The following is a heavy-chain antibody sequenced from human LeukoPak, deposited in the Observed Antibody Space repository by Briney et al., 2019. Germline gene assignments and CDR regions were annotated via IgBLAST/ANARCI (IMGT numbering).Heavy chain of an antibody. CDR2: INHSGST. J-gene: IGHJ4*02. V-gene: IGHV4-34*01. CDR3: ARGRGRYSSSWYVY. CDR1: GGSFSGYY. Sequence: SETLSLTCAVYGGSFSGYYWSWIRQPPGKGLEWIGEINHSGSTNYNPSLKSRVTISVDTSKNQFSLKLSSVTAADTAVYYCARGRGRYSSSWYVYWGQGTLVTVSS. D-gene: IGHD6-13*01.